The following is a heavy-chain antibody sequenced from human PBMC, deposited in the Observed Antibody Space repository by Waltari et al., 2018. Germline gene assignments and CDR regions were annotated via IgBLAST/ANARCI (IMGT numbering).Heavy chain of an antibody. D-gene: IGHD3-3*01. J-gene: IGHJ3*02. CDR2: MNPNRGNT. V-gene: IGHV1-8*01. CDR3: ARASYFYYDFWSGYSPDAFDI. CDR1: GYTFTSYD. Sequence: QVQLVQSGAEVKKPGASVKVSCKASGYTFTSYDINWVRQATGQGLEWMGWMNPNRGNTGDAQKFQGRVTMTRNTSISTAYMELSSLRSEDTAVYYCARASYFYYDFWSGYSPDAFDIWGQGTMVTVSS.